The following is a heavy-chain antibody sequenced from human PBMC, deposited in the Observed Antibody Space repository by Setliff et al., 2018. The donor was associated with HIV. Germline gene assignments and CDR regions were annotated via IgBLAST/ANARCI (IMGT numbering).Heavy chain of an antibody. J-gene: IGHJ6*02. CDR1: GDSVTSDSYY. D-gene: IGHD3-16*01. Sequence: PSETLSLTCTVSGDSVTSDSYYWNWIRQPAGKTLEWIGRIYFSGSTNYNPSLKSRVTISIDTSKNQLSLKLSSVTAADTAVYYCARDWAAPYYYDIDVWGQGTTVTVSS. CDR2: IYFSGST. V-gene: IGHV4-61*02. CDR3: ARDWAAPYYYDIDV.